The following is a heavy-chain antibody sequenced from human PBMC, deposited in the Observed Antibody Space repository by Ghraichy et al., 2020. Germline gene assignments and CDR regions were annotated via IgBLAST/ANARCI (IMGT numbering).Heavy chain of an antibody. CDR3: ARGSSAAFDI. CDR1: GVSISSSSYY. CDR2: IYYSGST. D-gene: IGHD6-19*01. Sequence: SETLSLTCTVSGVSISSSSYYWGWNRQPPGKGLEWIGSIYYSGSTYYNPSLKSRVTISVDTSKNQFSLKLSSVTAADTAVYYCARGSSAAFDIWGQGTMVTVSS. J-gene: IGHJ3*02. V-gene: IGHV4-39*01.